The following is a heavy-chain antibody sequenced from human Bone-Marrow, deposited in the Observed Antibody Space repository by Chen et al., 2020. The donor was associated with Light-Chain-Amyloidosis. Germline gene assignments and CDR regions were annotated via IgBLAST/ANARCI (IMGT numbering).Heavy chain of an antibody. CDR2: IYADDSDA. J-gene: IGHJ4*02. D-gene: IGHD5-12*01. CDR3: ARRRDGYNFDY. Sequence: EVQLEQSGPEVKKPGESLKISCKGSGYTFPNYWIGWVRQMPGKGLEWMGVIYADDSDARYSPSFEGQVTISADKSITTAYLQWRGLKASDTAMYYCARRRDGYNFDYWGQGTLVTVSS. CDR1: GYTFPNYW. V-gene: IGHV5-51*01.